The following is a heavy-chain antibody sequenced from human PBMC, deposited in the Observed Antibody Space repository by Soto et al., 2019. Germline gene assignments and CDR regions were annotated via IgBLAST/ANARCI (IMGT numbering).Heavy chain of an antibody. Sequence: QVHVAESGGGVVLPGKSLRLSCATSGFTFSSYGMHWVRQAPGKGLEWVAVMSYDGSNTYYGESVKGRFTISRDNSKNTLYLQMNSLRAEDTAVYYCAKDDGLWYLDYWGQGILVTVSS. J-gene: IGHJ4*02. CDR3: AKDDGLWYLDY. CDR2: MSYDGSNT. CDR1: GFTFSSYG. D-gene: IGHD5-18*01. V-gene: IGHV3-30*18.